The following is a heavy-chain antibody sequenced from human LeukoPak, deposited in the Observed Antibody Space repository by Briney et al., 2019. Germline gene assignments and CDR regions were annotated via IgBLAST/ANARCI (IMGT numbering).Heavy chain of an antibody. D-gene: IGHD6-13*01. Sequence: PGGSLRLSCAASGFTFSSYSMNWVRQAPGKGLEWVSSISSSSSYIYYADSVKGRFTISRDNAKNSLYLQMNSLRAEDTAVYYCARDLIAAAGTPSLGMDVWGQGTTVTVSS. CDR3: ARDLIAAAGTPSLGMDV. J-gene: IGHJ6*02. CDR1: GFTFSSYS. V-gene: IGHV3-21*01. CDR2: ISSSSSYI.